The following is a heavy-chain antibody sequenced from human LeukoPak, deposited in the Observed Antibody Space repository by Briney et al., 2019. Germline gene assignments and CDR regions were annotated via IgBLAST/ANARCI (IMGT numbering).Heavy chain of an antibody. CDR1: GYSFSSYW. V-gene: IGHV5-51*01. CDR3: ARREMEDYYFDY. J-gene: IGHJ4*02. D-gene: IGHD2-8*01. CDR2: IYPSDSDT. Sequence: GESLKISCQGSGYSFSSYWIAWVRQMPGKGLEWMGIIYPSDSDTRYSPSFQGQVTISADKSINTAYLQWSSLKASDTAMYYCARREMEDYYFDYWGQGTLVTVSS.